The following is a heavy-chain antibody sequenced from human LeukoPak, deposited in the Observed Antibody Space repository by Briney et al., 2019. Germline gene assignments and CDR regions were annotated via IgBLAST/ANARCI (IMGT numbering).Heavy chain of an antibody. J-gene: IGHJ3*01. D-gene: IGHD2-21*01. CDR1: GYTFTKYG. CDR2: VSGYNGNT. V-gene: IGHV1-18*01. Sequence: GASVKVSCKASGYTFTKYGVSWVRQAPGQGLEWMGWVSGYNGNTDYAQRLQGRVTMTTDTSTSTAYMELRSLRSDGAAVYYCARQSVISSRSPDDAFDLWGQGTMVTVSS. CDR3: ARQSVISSRSPDDAFDL.